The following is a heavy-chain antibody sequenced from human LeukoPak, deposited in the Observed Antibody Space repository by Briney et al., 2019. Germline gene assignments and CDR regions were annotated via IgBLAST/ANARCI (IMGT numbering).Heavy chain of an antibody. Sequence: PSETLSLTCAVYGGSFSGYYWSWIRQPPGKGLEWIGEINHSGSTNYNPSLKSRVTISVDTSKNQFSLKLSSVTAADTAVYYCAKEGYGSGSYFPNSYYYYYMDVWGKGTTVTISS. V-gene: IGHV4-34*01. CDR3: AKEGYGSGSYFPNSYYYYYMDV. J-gene: IGHJ6*03. CDR1: GGSFSGYY. CDR2: INHSGST. D-gene: IGHD3-10*01.